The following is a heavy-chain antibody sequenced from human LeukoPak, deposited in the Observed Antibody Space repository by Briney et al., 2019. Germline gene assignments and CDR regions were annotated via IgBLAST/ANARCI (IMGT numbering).Heavy chain of an antibody. V-gene: IGHV4-39*02. CDR3: AREDDGNTDDAYDV. CDR1: GASIGSTTYF. Sequence: PSETLSLTCTVSGASIGSTTYFWARIRQPPGKGLEWIGTINKGGSTYYSPSLRSRVTIAVDTSKNQFSLRLSSVAAADTALYYCAREDDGNTDDAYDVWGQGTTVTVSS. J-gene: IGHJ3*01. D-gene: IGHD4-23*01. CDR2: INKGGST.